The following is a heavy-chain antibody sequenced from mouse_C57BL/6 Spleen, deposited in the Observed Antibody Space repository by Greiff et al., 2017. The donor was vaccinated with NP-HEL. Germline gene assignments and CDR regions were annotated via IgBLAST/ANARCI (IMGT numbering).Heavy chain of an antibody. J-gene: IGHJ3*01. D-gene: IGHD3-3*01. CDR1: GYTFTDYN. Sequence: EVQLQQSGPELVKPGASVKMSCKASGYTFTDYNMHWVKQSHGKSLEWIGYINPNNGGTSYNQKFKGKATLTVNKSSSTAYMELRSLTSEDSAVYYCAREGWDTAWFAYWGQGTLVTVSA. CDR2: INPNNGGT. CDR3: AREGWDTAWFAY. V-gene: IGHV1-22*01.